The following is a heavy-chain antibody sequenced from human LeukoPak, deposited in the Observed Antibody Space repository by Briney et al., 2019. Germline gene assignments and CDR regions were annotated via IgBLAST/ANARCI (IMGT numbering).Heavy chain of an antibody. Sequence: GGALRLSCAASGFTLSSYWMSWVRQAPGKGLVWVSGINSDGSDTSYADSVQGRFTISRDNAKNTLYLQMDSLRAEDTAVYYCASCVAVTGIPDYWGQGTLVTVSS. CDR2: INSDGSDT. J-gene: IGHJ4*02. CDR3: ASCVAVTGIPDY. CDR1: GFTLSSYW. V-gene: IGHV3-74*01. D-gene: IGHD6-19*01.